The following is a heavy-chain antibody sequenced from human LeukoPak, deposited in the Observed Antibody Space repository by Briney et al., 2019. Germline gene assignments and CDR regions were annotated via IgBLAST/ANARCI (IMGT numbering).Heavy chain of an antibody. V-gene: IGHV3-21*01. CDR2: ISSSSSYI. Sequence: PGGSLRLSCAASGFTFSSYSMNWVRQAPGKGLEWVSSISSSSSYIYYADSVKGRFTISRDNAKNSLYLQMNSLRAEDTAVYYCARDEGSDSAVDYWGQGTLVTVSS. J-gene: IGHJ4*02. CDR3: ARDEGSDSAVDY. CDR1: GFTFSSYS. D-gene: IGHD2-21*01.